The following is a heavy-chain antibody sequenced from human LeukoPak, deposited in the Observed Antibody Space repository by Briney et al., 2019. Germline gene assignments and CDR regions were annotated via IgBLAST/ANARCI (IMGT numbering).Heavy chain of an antibody. CDR3: AKDWGAVGTTDS. Sequence: GGSLRLSRAAPGFTFSNFAMNWFRQAPGKGLEWVSTINHIGVTTYYPDSVKGRFTISRDNSKNTLHLQMNSLRVEDTAFYYCAKDWGAVGTTDSWGQGTLVTVSS. CDR1: GFTFSNFA. D-gene: IGHD1-26*01. V-gene: IGHV3-23*01. CDR2: INHIGVTT. J-gene: IGHJ4*02.